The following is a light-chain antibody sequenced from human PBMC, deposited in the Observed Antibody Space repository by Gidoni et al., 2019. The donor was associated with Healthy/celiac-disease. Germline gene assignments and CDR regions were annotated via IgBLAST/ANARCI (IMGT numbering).Light chain of an antibody. CDR3: QQRSNWPPYT. CDR2: DAS. Sequence: EIGLTQSPATLSLSPGDRATLSCRASQSVSSYLAWYQQKPGQAPRLLIYDASNRATGIPARFSGSASGTDFTLTISSLEPEDFAVYYCQQRSNWPPYTFGQGTKLEIK. CDR1: QSVSSY. V-gene: IGKV3-11*01. J-gene: IGKJ2*01.